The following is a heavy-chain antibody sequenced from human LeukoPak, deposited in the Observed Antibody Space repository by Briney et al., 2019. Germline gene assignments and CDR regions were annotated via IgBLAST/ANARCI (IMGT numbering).Heavy chain of an antibody. D-gene: IGHD5-18*01. Sequence: SETLSLTCAVYGGSLSGYYWSWIRQPPGKGLEWIGEINHSGSTNYNPSLKSRVTISVDTSKNQFSLKLSSVTAADTAVYYCAREAGYSYGEEYFDYWGQGTLVTVSS. CDR1: GGSLSGYY. CDR2: INHSGST. V-gene: IGHV4-34*01. CDR3: AREAGYSYGEEYFDY. J-gene: IGHJ4*02.